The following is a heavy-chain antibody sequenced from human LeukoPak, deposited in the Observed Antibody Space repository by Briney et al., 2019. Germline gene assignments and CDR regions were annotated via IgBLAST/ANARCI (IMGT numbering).Heavy chain of an antibody. J-gene: IGHJ5*02. D-gene: IGHD6-13*01. CDR1: GFTFSSYA. Sequence: GGSLRLSCAASGFTFSSYAMTWVRQAPGKGLEWVSAISGSGGGAYYADSVKGRFTISRDNSKNTLYLQMNSLRADDTAVYYCAKDPFLSSWMTEFDPWGQGTLVTVSS. V-gene: IGHV3-23*01. CDR3: AKDPFLSSWMTEFDP. CDR2: ISGSGGGA.